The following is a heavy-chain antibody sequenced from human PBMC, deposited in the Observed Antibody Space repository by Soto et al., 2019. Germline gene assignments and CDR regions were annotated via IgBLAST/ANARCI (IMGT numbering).Heavy chain of an antibody. CDR3: ARVGLDFWSGKPLYYGMDV. J-gene: IGHJ6*02. V-gene: IGHV1-69*02. CDR2: IIPILGIA. D-gene: IGHD3-3*01. CDR1: GGTFSSYT. Sequence: VKVSCKASGGTFSSYTISWVRQAPGQGLEWMGRIIPILGIANYAQKFQGRVTITADKSTSTAYMELSSLRSEDTAVYYCARVGLDFWSGKPLYYGMDVWGQGTTVTAP.